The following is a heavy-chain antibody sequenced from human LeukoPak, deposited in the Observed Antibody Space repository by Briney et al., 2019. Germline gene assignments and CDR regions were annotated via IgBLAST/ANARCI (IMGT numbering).Heavy chain of an antibody. CDR2: IGRGGGGI. V-gene: IGHV3-23*01. J-gene: IGHJ4*02. Sequence: GGSLRLSCVASGFTFSTHTMYWVRLAPGQGLEWVSIIGRGGGGIHYTDSVRGRFTISRDDSKNTLYLQMNSLRAEDTALYYCAHDPNWEMDYWGQGVLVTVSS. D-gene: IGHD7-27*01. CDR3: AHDPNWEMDY. CDR1: GFTFSTHT.